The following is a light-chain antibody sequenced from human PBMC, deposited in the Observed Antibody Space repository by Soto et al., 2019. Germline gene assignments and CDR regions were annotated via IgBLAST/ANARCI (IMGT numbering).Light chain of an antibody. Sequence: QSALTQPASVSGSPGQSITISCTGTSSDVGGYNYVSWYQHHPGKAPKVMVYDVSNRPSGVSNRFSGSKSGNTASLTISGLQAEDEADYDCSSYTSTSTVVFGGGTKVTVL. CDR1: SSDVGGYNY. CDR3: SSYTSTSTVV. V-gene: IGLV2-14*03. J-gene: IGLJ2*01. CDR2: DVS.